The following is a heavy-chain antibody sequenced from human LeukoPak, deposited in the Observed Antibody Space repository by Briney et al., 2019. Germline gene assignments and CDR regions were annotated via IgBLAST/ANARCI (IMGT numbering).Heavy chain of an antibody. J-gene: IGHJ4*02. Sequence: GGSLRLSCAASGFTFSSYAMHWVRQAPGKGLEWVAVISYDGSNKYYADSVKGRFTISRDNSKNTLYLQMNSLRAEDTAVYYCARGMYSGSPLPPEDYWGQGTLVTVSS. D-gene: IGHD1-26*01. V-gene: IGHV3-30-3*01. CDR3: ARGMYSGSPLPPEDY. CDR2: ISYDGSNK. CDR1: GFTFSSYA.